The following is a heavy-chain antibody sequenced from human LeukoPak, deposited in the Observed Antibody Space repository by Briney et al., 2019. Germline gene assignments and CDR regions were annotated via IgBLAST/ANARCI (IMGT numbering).Heavy chain of an antibody. D-gene: IGHD3-10*02. CDR3: AELGITMIGGV. CDR2: ISYDGSKK. Sequence: GRSLRLSCEVSGFTFNTYGIHWVRQTPGKGLEWVALISYDGSKKYYTDSVKGRFTISRDNSKNTLYLQMDSLRAEDTAVYYCAELGITMIGGVWGKGTTVTISS. V-gene: IGHV3-30*18. J-gene: IGHJ6*04. CDR1: GFTFNTYG.